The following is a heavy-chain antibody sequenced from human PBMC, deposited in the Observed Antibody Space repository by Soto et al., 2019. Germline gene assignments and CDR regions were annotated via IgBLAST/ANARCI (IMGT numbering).Heavy chain of an antibody. J-gene: IGHJ6*02. CDR3: ERWRSSLYYYYGMDV. V-gene: IGHV4-31*03. Sequence: SETLSLTCTVSGGSISSGGYYWSWIRQHPGKGLEWIGYIYYSGSTYYNPSLKSRVTISVDTSKNQFSLKLSSVTAADTAVYYCERWRSSLYYYYGMDVWGQGTTVTVSS. D-gene: IGHD6-6*01. CDR2: IYYSGST. CDR1: GGSISSGGYY.